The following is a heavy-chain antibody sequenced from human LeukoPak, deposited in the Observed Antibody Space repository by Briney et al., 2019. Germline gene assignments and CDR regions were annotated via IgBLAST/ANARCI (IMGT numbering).Heavy chain of an antibody. J-gene: IGHJ4*02. V-gene: IGHV3-21*01. CDR3: ARDYSSSCWN. CDR1: GFTFSIYT. D-gene: IGHD6-13*01. Sequence: GGSLRLSCAASGFTFSIYTMNWVRQAPGKGLEWVSYISSSSSYISYADSLKGRFTISRDNAKNSLYLQMNSLRAEDTAVYYCARDYSSSCWNWGQGTLVTVSS. CDR2: ISSSSSYI.